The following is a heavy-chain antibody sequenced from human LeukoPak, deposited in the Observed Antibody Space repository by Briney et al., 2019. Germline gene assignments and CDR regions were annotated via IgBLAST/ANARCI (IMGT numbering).Heavy chain of an antibody. D-gene: IGHD5-24*01. J-gene: IGHJ4*02. CDR3: ARDLRDGYNSGY. V-gene: IGHV1-18*01. CDR1: GYTFSSYV. CDR2: ISTKTGDS. Sequence: ASVKVSCKASGYTFSSYVLSWVRRAPGQGLEWMGRISTKTGDSVYAQKLQGRVTMTTDTSTSTAYLELRSLSSDDTAVYYCARDLRDGYNSGYWGQGTLVTVSS.